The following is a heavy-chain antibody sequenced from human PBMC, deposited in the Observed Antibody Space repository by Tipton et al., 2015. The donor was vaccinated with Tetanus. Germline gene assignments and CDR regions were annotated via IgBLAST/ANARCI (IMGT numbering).Heavy chain of an antibody. J-gene: IGHJ4*02. CDR3: ARGRERCRGTNCHRATDY. V-gene: IGHV3-23*01. CDR2: ISGNGDST. CDR1: GFTFTNHA. D-gene: IGHD2-2*01. Sequence: SLRLSCVASGFTFTNHAMNWVRQAPGKGPEWLSGISGNGDSTQYADSVKGRVTISRDNSKNTLYLQMNSLRAEDTAIYYCARGRERCRGTNCHRATDYWGQGTLVTVSS.